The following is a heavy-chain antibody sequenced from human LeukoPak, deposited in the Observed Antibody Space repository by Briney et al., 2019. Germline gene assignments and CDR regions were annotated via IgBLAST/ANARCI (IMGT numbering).Heavy chain of an antibody. CDR2: FDPEDGET. Sequence: ASVKVSCKVSGYTLTELSMHWVRQAPGKGLEGMGGFDPEDGETIYAQKFQGRVTMTEDTSTDTAYMELSSLRSEDTAVYYCASFSPTTVTFDYWGQGTLVTVSS. CDR3: ASFSPTTVTFDY. D-gene: IGHD2-21*02. J-gene: IGHJ4*02. CDR1: GYTLTELS. V-gene: IGHV1-24*01.